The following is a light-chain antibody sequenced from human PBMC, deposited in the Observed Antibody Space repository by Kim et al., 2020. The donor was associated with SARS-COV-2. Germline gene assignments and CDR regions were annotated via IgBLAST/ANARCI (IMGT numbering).Light chain of an antibody. Sequence: ITISCTGTSSDIGDYKYVSWYQQHPGNAPKLIIYAVNDRPSGISSRFSGSKSGNTASLTISGLQAEDEAHYYCSSYTRSNNLYVIFGGGTQLTVL. CDR2: AVN. V-gene: IGLV2-14*03. CDR3: SSYTRSNNLYVI. CDR1: SSDIGDYKY. J-gene: IGLJ2*01.